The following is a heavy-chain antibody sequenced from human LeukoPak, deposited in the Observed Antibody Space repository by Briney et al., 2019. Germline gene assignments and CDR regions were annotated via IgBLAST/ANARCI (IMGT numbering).Heavy chain of an antibody. V-gene: IGHV1-3*01. Sequence: GASVKVSCKASGYTFTSYAMHLVRPAPGQRLEWMGWINAGNGNTKYSQKFQGRVTITRDTSASTAYMELSSLRSEDTAVYYCASSVSRGYSYGFGFDYWGQGTLVTVSS. CDR1: GYTFTSYA. CDR2: INAGNGNT. D-gene: IGHD5-18*01. J-gene: IGHJ4*02. CDR3: ASSVSRGYSYGFGFDY.